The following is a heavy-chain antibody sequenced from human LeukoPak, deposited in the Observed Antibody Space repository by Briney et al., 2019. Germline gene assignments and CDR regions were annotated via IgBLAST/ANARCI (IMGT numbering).Heavy chain of an antibody. CDR2: IDHIGST. V-gene: IGHV4-34*01. D-gene: IGHD5-18*01. CDR1: GGSFSGYY. Sequence: SETLSLTCAVYGGSFSGYYWSWIRPPPGKGLEWIGEIDHIGSTNNHPSLTSQFTIPLNTSKNQFSLNLRAVPAADPPVYYFWRGVRQLPFDFWGQGTLVTVSS. CDR3: WRGVRQLPFDF. J-gene: IGHJ4*02.